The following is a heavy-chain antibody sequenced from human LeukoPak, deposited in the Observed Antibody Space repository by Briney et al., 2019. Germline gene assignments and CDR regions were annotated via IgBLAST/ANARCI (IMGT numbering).Heavy chain of an antibody. CDR2: ISSSGSTI. CDR3: ARDRFDWLQPHGMDV. D-gene: IGHD3-9*01. V-gene: IGHV3-11*01. Sequence: GGSLRLSCAASGFTFSDYYMSWIRQAPGKGLEWFSYISSSGSTIYYADSVKGRFTISRDNAKNSLYLQMNSLRAEDTAVYYCARDRFDWLQPHGMDVWGQGTTVTVSS. J-gene: IGHJ6*02. CDR1: GFTFSDYY.